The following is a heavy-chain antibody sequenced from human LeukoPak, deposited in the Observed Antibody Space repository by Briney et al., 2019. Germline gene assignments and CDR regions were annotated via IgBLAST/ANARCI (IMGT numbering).Heavy chain of an antibody. CDR1: GGSISSYY. D-gene: IGHD3-9*01. Sequence: SETLSLTCTVSGGSISSYYWSWIRQPPGKGLEWIGYIYYSGSTNYNPSLKSRVTISVDTSKNQFSLKLNSVTAADTAIYYCARDGAVDILTGYGAFYIWGQGTMVIVS. CDR2: IYYSGST. V-gene: IGHV4-59*01. CDR3: ARDGAVDILTGYGAFYI. J-gene: IGHJ3*02.